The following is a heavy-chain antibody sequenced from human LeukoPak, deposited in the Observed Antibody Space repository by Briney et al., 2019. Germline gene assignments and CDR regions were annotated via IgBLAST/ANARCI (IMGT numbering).Heavy chain of an antibody. CDR1: GGSINSATYY. CDR2: IYTSGST. D-gene: IGHD3-22*01. V-gene: IGHV4-61*02. CDR3: ARVRRITMIVVVPAKGGYNWFDP. Sequence: SETLSLTCTVSGGSINSATYYWTWIRQPAGKGLEWIGRIYTSGSTNYNPSLKSRVTISVDTSKNQFSLKLSSVTAADTAVYYCARVRRITMIVVVPAKGGYNWFDPWGQGTLVTVSS. J-gene: IGHJ5*02.